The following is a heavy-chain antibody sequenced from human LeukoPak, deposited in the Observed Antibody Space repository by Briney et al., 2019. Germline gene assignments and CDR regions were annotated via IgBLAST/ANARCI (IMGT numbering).Heavy chain of an antibody. D-gene: IGHD3-10*01. J-gene: IGHJ6*03. CDR3: ARRLIPNRGRDYYGSGSYYNPLRYYYYMDV. Sequence: PSETLSLTCAVYGGSFSGYYWSWIRQPPGKGLEWIGEINHSGSTNYNPSLKSRVTISVDTSKNQFSLKLSSVTAADTAVYYCARRLIPNRGRDYYGSGSYYNPLRYYYYMDVWGKGTTVTVSS. CDR2: INHSGST. CDR1: GGSFSGYY. V-gene: IGHV4-34*01.